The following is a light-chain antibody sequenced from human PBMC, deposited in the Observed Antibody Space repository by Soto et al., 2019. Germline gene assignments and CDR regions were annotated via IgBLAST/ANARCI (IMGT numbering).Light chain of an antibody. J-gene: IGLJ2*01. CDR2: EDN. Sequence: NFMLTQPQSVSESPGKTVTISCTGSSGSIASNYVQCYEQRPGSAPTTVIYEDNQRPSGVPNRFSGSLDSSSNSASLTISRLKTDDEADYYCQSYDSSNVVFGGGTKLTVL. CDR3: QSYDSSNVV. CDR1: SGSIASNY. V-gene: IGLV6-57*02.